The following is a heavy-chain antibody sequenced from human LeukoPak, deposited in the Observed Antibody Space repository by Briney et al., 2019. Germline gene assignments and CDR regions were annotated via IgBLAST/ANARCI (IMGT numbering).Heavy chain of an antibody. CDR1: GYTFSSYG. CDR2: IRYDGSNK. D-gene: IGHD1-26*01. J-gene: IGHJ4*02. CDR3: AKDRSGSFQFDY. V-gene: IGHV3-30*02. Sequence: GGSLRLSCAASGYTFSSYGMHWVRQAPGKGLEWVVFIRYDGSNKYYADSVKGRFTISRDNSKNTLYLQMNSLRAEDTAVYYCAKDRSGSFQFDYWGQGTLVTVSS.